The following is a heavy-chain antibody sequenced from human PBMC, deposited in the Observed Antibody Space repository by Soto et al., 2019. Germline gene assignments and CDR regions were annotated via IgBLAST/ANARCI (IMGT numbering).Heavy chain of an antibody. J-gene: IGHJ6*02. CDR2: IIPVFGTP. CDR3: ARGDATKIVVTSYYAMDV. Sequence: QVQLVQSGAEVKKPGSSVKVSCKASGGSLSNYGISWVRQAPGQGLEWMGAIIPVFGTPNYAQKFQDRVTITADKSTTTVYMEVRRLSSEDTAVYYCARGDATKIVVTSYYAMDVWGQGTTVTVSS. D-gene: IGHD3-22*01. CDR1: GGSLSNYG. V-gene: IGHV1-69*14.